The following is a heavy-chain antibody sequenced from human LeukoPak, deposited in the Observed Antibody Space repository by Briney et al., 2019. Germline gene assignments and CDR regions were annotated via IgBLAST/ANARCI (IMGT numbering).Heavy chain of an antibody. Sequence: GGSLRLSCVASGFTFSTYWMSWVRQAPGKGLEWVANIKPAGSEKNYVDSVKGRFIISRDNAKNSLSLQMNSLRAEDTAVYYCTRDWTDTAMGLFDYWGQGTLVTVSS. CDR1: GFTFSTYW. J-gene: IGHJ4*02. CDR3: TRDWTDTAMGLFDY. CDR2: IKPAGSEK. D-gene: IGHD5-18*01. V-gene: IGHV3-7*01.